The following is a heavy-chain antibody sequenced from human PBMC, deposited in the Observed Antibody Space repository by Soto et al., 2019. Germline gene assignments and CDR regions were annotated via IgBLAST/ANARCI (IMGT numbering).Heavy chain of an antibody. V-gene: IGHV3-9*01. CDR2: ISWNSGSI. CDR1: GFTFDDYA. D-gene: IGHD3-22*01. Sequence: SLRLSCAASGFTFDDYAMHWVRQAPGKGLEWVSGISWNSGSIGYADSVKGRFTISRDNAKNSLYLQMNSLRAEDTALYYCAVTSDSSPSWGQGTLVTVSS. J-gene: IGHJ5*02. CDR3: AVTSDSSPS.